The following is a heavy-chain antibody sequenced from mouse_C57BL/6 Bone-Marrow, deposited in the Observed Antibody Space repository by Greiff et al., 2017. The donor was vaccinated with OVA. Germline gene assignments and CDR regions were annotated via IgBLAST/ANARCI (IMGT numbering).Heavy chain of an antibody. CDR3: ARADITTVVGYFDY. D-gene: IGHD1-1*01. CDR2: IHPNSGST. J-gene: IGHJ2*01. Sequence: QVQLKQPGAELVKPGASVKLSCKASGYTFTSYWMHWVKQRPGQGLEWIGMIHPNSGSTNYNEKFKSKATLTVDKPSSTAYMQLSSLTSEDSAVYYCARADITTVVGYFDYWGQGTTLTVSS. CDR1: GYTFTSYW. V-gene: IGHV1-64*01.